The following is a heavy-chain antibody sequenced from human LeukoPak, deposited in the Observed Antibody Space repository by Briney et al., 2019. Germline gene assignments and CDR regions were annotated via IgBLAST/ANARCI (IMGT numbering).Heavy chain of an antibody. CDR3: ARDYTAMVMSAPGY. CDR1: GFTFSNYA. Sequence: GGSLRLSCAASGFTFSNYAMHWVRQAPGKGLEWVAVISYDGSNKYYADSVKGRFTISRGNSKNMLYLQMNSLRAEDTAVYYCARDYTAMVMSAPGYWGQGTLVTVSS. J-gene: IGHJ4*02. D-gene: IGHD5-18*01. CDR2: ISYDGSNK. V-gene: IGHV3-30-3*01.